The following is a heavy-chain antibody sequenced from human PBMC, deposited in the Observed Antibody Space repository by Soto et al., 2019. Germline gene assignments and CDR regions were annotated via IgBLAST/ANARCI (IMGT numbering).Heavy chain of an antibody. V-gene: IGHV3-23*01. CDR1: GFTLSSHA. D-gene: IGHD4-17*01. CDR2: IDKNGAAT. J-gene: IGHJ4*02. Sequence: EVQLLESGGGLVQPGGSLRLSCEASGFTLSSHAMTWVRQAPSKGLEWVSTIDKNGAATYYADSVKGRFTISRDTAKNTLLLQMNSLRAEDTALYYCAKELRPNDYWGQGTLVTVSS. CDR3: AKELRPNDY.